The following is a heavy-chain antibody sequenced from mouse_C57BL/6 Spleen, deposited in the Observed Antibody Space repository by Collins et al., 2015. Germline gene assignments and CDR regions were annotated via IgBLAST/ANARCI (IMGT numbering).Heavy chain of an antibody. D-gene: IGHD2-2*01. CDR1: GYTFTNYG. V-gene: IGHV9-3-1*01. CDR3: ARFPYGYCYAMDY. J-gene: IGHJ4*01. CDR2: INTYTGEP. Sequence: QIQLVQSGPELKKPGETVKISCKASGYTFTNYGMNWVKQAPGKGLKWMGWINTYTGEPTYADDFKGRFAFSLETSASTAYLQINNLKNEDTATYFCARFPYGYCYAMDYWGQGTSVTVSS.